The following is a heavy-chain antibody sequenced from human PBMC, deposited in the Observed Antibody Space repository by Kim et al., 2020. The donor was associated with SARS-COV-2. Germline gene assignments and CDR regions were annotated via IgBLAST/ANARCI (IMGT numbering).Heavy chain of an antibody. J-gene: IGHJ6*02. D-gene: IGHD6-6*01. CDR2: IKQDGSEK. Sequence: GGSLRLSCAASGFTFSSYWMSWVRQAPGKGLEWVANIKQDGSEKYYVDSVKGRFTISRDNAKNSLYLQMNSLRAEDTAVYYCATSIAARPPYYYGMDVWGQGTTVTVSS. CDR1: GFTFSSYW. CDR3: ATSIAARPPYYYGMDV. V-gene: IGHV3-7*01.